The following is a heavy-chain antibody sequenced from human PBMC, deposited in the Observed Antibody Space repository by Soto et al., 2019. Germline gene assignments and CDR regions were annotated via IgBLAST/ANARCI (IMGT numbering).Heavy chain of an antibody. Sequence: GGSLRLSCAASGFTFSNAWMSCVRQAPGKGLEWVGRIKSKTDGGTTDYAAPVKGRFTISRDDSKNTLYLQMNSLKTEDTAVYYCITDTWVGGAPNGAFDIWGRGTMVTVSS. J-gene: IGHJ3*02. CDR3: ITDTWVGGAPNGAFDI. CDR2: IKSKTDGGTT. D-gene: IGHD1-26*01. V-gene: IGHV3-15*01. CDR1: GFTFSNAW.